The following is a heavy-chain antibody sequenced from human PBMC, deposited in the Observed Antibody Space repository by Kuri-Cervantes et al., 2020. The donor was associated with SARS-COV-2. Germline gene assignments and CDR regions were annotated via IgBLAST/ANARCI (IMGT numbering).Heavy chain of an antibody. Sequence: ASVKVSCKVSGYTLTELSMHWVRQAPGKGLEWMGGFDPEDGETIYAQKFQGRVTMTEDTSTGTAYMELSSLRSEDTAVYYCATDLRHYDFWSGYYPLGYFQHWGQGTLVTVSS. CDR1: GYTLTELS. V-gene: IGHV1-24*01. CDR2: FDPEDGET. D-gene: IGHD3-3*01. J-gene: IGHJ1*01. CDR3: ATDLRHYDFWSGYYPLGYFQH.